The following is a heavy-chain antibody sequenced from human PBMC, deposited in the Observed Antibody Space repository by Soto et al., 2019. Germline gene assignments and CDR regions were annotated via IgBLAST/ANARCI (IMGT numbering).Heavy chain of an antibody. CDR3: ASYEIAARPHYFDY. Sequence: QVQLVESGGGVVQPGRSLRLSCAASGFTFSSYAMHWVRQAPGKGLEWVAVISYDGSNKYYADSVKGRFTISRDNSKNTLYLQMNSLRAEDTAVYYCASYEIAARPHYFDYWGQGTLVTVSS. D-gene: IGHD6-6*01. V-gene: IGHV3-30-3*01. CDR1: GFTFSSYA. CDR2: ISYDGSNK. J-gene: IGHJ4*02.